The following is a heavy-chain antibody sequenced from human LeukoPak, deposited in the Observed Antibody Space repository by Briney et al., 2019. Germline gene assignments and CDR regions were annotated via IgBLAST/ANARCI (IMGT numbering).Heavy chain of an antibody. D-gene: IGHD2-8*01. V-gene: IGHV3-53*05. CDR2: IYSGGST. CDR3: ARKWGDP. J-gene: IGHJ5*02. Sequence: GGSLRLSCAASGFTVSSDYMSWVRQAPGKGLEWVSVIYSGGSTYYADSVKGRFTISRDKSKNTVYLQMNSLRFEDTAMYYCARKWGDPWTHVSLVTVSS. CDR1: GFTVSSDY.